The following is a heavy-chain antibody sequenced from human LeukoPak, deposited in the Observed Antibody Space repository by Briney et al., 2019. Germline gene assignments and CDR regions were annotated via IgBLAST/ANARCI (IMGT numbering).Heavy chain of an antibody. Sequence: SETLSLTCSVFGDSITTSYWTWIRQSPGKGLEWLGYIYYPGSTLSNPSLKSRLSLSLHTSKNQFSLKLLSVTAADTATYYCARVGGGGMRFRHYMDVWGKGTPVTVSS. D-gene: IGHD3-16*01. CDR1: GDSITTSY. CDR2: IYYPGST. CDR3: ARVGGGGMRFRHYMDV. J-gene: IGHJ6*03. V-gene: IGHV4-59*01.